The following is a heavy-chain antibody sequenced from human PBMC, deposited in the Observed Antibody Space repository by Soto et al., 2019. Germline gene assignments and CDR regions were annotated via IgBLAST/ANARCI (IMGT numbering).Heavy chain of an antibody. CDR3: ACPPGSYLGY. D-gene: IGHD1-26*01. Sequence: GGSLRLSCAASGFTFSSYAMHWVRQAPGKGLEWVAVISYDGSNKYYADSVKGRFTISRDNSKNTLYLQMNSLRAEDTAVYYCACPPGSYLGYWGQGTLVTVSS. CDR1: GFTFSSYA. V-gene: IGHV3-30-3*01. J-gene: IGHJ4*02. CDR2: ISYDGSNK.